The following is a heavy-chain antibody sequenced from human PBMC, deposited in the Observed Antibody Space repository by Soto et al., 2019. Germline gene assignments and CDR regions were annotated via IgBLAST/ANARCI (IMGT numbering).Heavy chain of an antibody. J-gene: IGHJ5*02. CDR3: ARLAIAVAGTTHPNWFDP. CDR2: IYYSGST. D-gene: IGHD6-19*01. CDR1: GGSISSSSYY. V-gene: IGHV4-39*01. Sequence: SETLSLTCTVSGGSISSSSYYWGWIRQPPGKGLEWIGSIYYSGSTYYNPSLKSRVTISVDTSKNQFSLKLSSVTAADTAVYYCARLAIAVAGTTHPNWFDPWGQGTLVTVSS.